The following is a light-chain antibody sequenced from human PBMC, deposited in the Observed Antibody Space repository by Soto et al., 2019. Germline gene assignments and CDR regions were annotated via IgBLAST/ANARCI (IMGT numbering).Light chain of an antibody. CDR1: SSDVGNYNY. Sequence: QSALTQPRSVSGSPGQSVTITCTGTSSDVGNYNYVSWYQHRPGKAPKVIIYDVSKRPSGVPDRFSGSRSGNTASLSISGLQAEDEADYFCCSYAGSYTLVFGGGTKVTVL. CDR2: DVS. J-gene: IGLJ3*02. V-gene: IGLV2-11*01. CDR3: CSYAGSYTLV.